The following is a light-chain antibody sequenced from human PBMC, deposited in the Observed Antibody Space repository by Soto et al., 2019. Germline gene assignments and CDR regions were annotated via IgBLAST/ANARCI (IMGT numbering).Light chain of an antibody. CDR3: QQYDNLPIT. CDR1: QDISNY. Sequence: DIQMTQSPSSLSASVGDRITITCQASQDISNYLSWYQQKPGKAPDLLIYGASNFEPGVPSRFSGSGSGTDFSLTISSLQPEDIATYYCQQYDNLPITFGQGTRLEIK. V-gene: IGKV1-33*01. J-gene: IGKJ5*01. CDR2: GAS.